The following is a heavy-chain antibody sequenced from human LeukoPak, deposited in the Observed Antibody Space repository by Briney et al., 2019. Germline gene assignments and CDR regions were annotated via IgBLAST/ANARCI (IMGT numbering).Heavy chain of an antibody. CDR2: ISGTSSFT. J-gene: IGHJ6*04. V-gene: IGHV3-11*06. CDR3: ARGWGNGLWLYV. D-gene: IGHD3-10*01. Sequence: LSLTCTVSGGSISSSPYYWGWIRQPPGKGLEWLSYISGTSSFTNYADSVKGRFTISRDNAKNSLYLQMNSLRAEDTAVYYCARGWGNGLWLYVWGKGTTVTVSS. CDR1: GGSISSSPYY.